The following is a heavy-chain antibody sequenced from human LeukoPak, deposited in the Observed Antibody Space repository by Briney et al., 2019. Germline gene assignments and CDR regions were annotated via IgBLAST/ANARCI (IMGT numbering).Heavy chain of an antibody. CDR1: GFTFSSYS. V-gene: IGHV3-48*01. D-gene: IGHD2-2*01. Sequence: PGGSLRLSCAASGFTFSSYSMNWVRQAPGKGLEWVSYISSSSSTIYYADSVKGRFTISRDNAKNSLYLQMNSLRAEDTAVYYCARGSLFNCSSTSCTSYWGQGTLVTVSS. CDR2: ISSSSSTI. CDR3: ARGSLFNCSSTSCTSY. J-gene: IGHJ4*02.